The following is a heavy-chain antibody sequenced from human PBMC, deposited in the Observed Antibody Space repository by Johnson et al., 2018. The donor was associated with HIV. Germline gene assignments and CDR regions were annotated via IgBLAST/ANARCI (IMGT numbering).Heavy chain of an antibody. CDR1: GSTFSGSA. CDR3: ARDPDLDAFDI. V-gene: IGHV3-73*01. CDR2: ISSKDHSFAT. D-gene: IGHD1-14*01. J-gene: IGHJ3*02. Sequence: VQLVESGGGLVQPGGSLKLSCAASGSTFSGSALHWVRQASGKGLEWVGRISSKDHSFATAYAASMKGRFIISRDDSENTAYLQMNSLMTEDTAVYYCARDPDLDAFDIWGQGTMVTVSS.